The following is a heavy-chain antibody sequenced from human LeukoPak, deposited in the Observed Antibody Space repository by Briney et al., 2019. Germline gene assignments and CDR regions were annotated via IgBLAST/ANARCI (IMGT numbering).Heavy chain of an antibody. V-gene: IGHV4-34*01. CDR1: GGSFSGCF. CDR3: ARRSKDSSGYYHFDY. D-gene: IGHD3-22*01. CDR2: INHSGST. Sequence: SETLSLTCAVYGGSFSGCFWSWIRQPPGKGLEWIGEINHSGSTNHNPSLKSRVTISVDTSKNQFSLKLSSVTAADTAVYYCARRSKDSSGYYHFDYWGQGTLVTVSS. J-gene: IGHJ4*02.